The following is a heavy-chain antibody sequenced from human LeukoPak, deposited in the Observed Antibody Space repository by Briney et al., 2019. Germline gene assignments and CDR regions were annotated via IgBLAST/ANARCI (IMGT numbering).Heavy chain of an antibody. CDR1: GFTFSSHA. J-gene: IGHJ4*02. D-gene: IGHD3-22*01. CDR2: ISGSGYGT. V-gene: IGHV3-23*01. Sequence: PGGSLRLSCAASGFTFSSHAMSWVRQAPGKGLEWGSGISGSGYGTYYADSVKGLFTISRDNSQNTLYLQMNSLRAEDTAVYYCAKDQRGYDKPADCWGQGTLVTVSS. CDR3: AKDQRGYDKPADC.